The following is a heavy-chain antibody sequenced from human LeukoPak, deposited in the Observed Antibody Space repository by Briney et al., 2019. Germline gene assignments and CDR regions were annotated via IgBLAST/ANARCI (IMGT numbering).Heavy chain of an antibody. D-gene: IGHD2-2*01. CDR1: GGSFSGYY. J-gene: IGHJ4*02. CDR3: AREGTCSSTSCPLGY. V-gene: IGHV4-34*01. CDR2: INHSGST. Sequence: SETLSLTCAVYGGSFSGYYWSWIRQPPGKGLEWIGEINHSGSTNYNPSLKSRVTISVDTSKNQFSLKLSSVTAADTAVYYCAREGTCSSTSCPLGYWGQGTLVTVSS.